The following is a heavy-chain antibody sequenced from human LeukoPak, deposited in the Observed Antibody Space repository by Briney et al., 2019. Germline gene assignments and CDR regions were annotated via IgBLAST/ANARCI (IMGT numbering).Heavy chain of an antibody. V-gene: IGHV4-30-4*01. D-gene: IGHD2-2*01. CDR2: IYYSGST. J-gene: IGHJ6*02. CDR3: ARTRDANAYYYYGMDV. Sequence: PSETLSLTCTVSGVSISSGDYYWSWIRQPPGKGLEWIGYIYYSGSTYYNPSLKSRVTISVDTSKNQFSLKLSPVTAADTAVYYCARTRDANAYYYYGMDVWGQGTTVTVSS. CDR1: GVSISSGDYY.